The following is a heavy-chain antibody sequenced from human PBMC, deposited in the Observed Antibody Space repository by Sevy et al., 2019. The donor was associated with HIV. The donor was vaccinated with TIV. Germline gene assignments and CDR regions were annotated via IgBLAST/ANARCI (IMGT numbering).Heavy chain of an antibody. CDR2: IFYSGST. CDR1: GGSISNYY. Sequence: SETLSLTCTVSGGSISNYYWSWIRQPPGKGLEWIGYIFYSGSTNYNPSLKSRVTISVDTSKNQFSLKLSSVTAADTAVYYCARALRTSAVASFFEYWGQGTLVTVSS. V-gene: IGHV4-59*01. J-gene: IGHJ4*02. D-gene: IGHD6-19*01. CDR3: ARALRTSAVASFFEY.